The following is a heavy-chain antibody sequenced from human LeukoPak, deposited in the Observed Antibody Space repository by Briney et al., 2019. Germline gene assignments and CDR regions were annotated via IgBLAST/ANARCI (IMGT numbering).Heavy chain of an antibody. J-gene: IGHJ4*02. Sequence: GGSLRLSCAASGFTFSSYAMHWVRQAPGKGLEWVAVISYDGSNKYYADSVKGRFTISRDNSKNTLYLQMNSLRAEDTAVYYCAKDMGYYYGSGSYPPENDYWGQGTLVTVSS. D-gene: IGHD3-10*01. CDR3: AKDMGYYYGSGSYPPENDY. V-gene: IGHV3-30*04. CDR2: ISYDGSNK. CDR1: GFTFSSYA.